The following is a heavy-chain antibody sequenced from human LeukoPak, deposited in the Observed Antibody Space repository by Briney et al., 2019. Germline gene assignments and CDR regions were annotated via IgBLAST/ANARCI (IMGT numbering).Heavy chain of an antibody. CDR1: GYTFTDYY. CDR2: VDPEDGET. D-gene: IGHD3-3*01. V-gene: IGHV1-69-2*01. CDR3: ATDGSQDYDFWSGYIY. Sequence: ASVKVSCKVSGYTFTDYYMHWLQQAPGKGLEWMGLVDPEDGETIYAEKFQGRVTINADTSTDTAYMELSSLRSEDTAVYYCATDGSQDYDFWSGYIYWGQGTLVTVSS. J-gene: IGHJ4*02.